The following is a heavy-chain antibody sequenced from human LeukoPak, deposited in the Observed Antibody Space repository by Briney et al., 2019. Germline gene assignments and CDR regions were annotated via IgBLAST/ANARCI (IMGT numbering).Heavy chain of an antibody. CDR1: GFTFDDYA. Sequence: PGGSLRLSCAASGFTFDDYAMHWVRHAPGKGLEWVSGISWNSVSIRYADSVMGRFTISRDNAKKSLYLQMNSLRAEDTALYYCAKDIGVAVVTSPDYWGQGTLVTVSS. J-gene: IGHJ4*02. CDR2: ISWNSVSI. D-gene: IGHD3-22*01. V-gene: IGHV3-9*01. CDR3: AKDIGVAVVTSPDY.